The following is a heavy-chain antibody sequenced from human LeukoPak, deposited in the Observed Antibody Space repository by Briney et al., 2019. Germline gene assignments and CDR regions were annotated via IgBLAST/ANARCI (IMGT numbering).Heavy chain of an antibody. V-gene: IGHV4-38-2*01. CDR2: IYHSGST. D-gene: IGHD3-3*01. Sequence: PSETLSLTCAVSGYSISSGYYWGWIRQPPGKGLEWIGSIYHSGSTYYNPSLKSRVTISVDTSKNQFSLKLSSVTAADTAVYYCARHSGVYYDFWSGYYTVDYWGQGTLVTVSS. J-gene: IGHJ4*02. CDR3: ARHSGVYYDFWSGYYTVDY. CDR1: GYSISSGYY.